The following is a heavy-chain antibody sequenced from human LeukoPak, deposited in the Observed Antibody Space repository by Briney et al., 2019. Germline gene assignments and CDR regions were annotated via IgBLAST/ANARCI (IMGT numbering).Heavy chain of an antibody. J-gene: IGHJ6*03. CDR3: ARAFREAVTMVRGVIVSDYYMDV. D-gene: IGHD3-10*01. CDR2: IYYSGST. CDR1: GGSFSSYY. V-gene: IGHV4-39*07. Sequence: SETLSLTCAVYGGSFSSYYWGWIRQPPGKGLEWIGSIYYSGSTYYNPSLKSRVTISVDTSKNQFSLKLSSVTAADTAVYYCARAFREAVTMVRGVIVSDYYMDVWGKGTTVTVSS.